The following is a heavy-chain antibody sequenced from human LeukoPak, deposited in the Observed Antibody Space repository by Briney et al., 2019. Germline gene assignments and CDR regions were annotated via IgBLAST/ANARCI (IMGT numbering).Heavy chain of an antibody. CDR2: IRHTGTTM. V-gene: IGHV3-11*04. CDR1: GFTFSDHY. J-gene: IGHJ6*03. CDR3: ARVVDTAKQRAIYYYYMDV. Sequence: NPGGSLRLSCAASGFTFSDHYMSWIRQAPGKGLEWVSYIRHTGTTMYYAASVKGRFTISRDNAKNSLYLQMNSLRAEDTAVYYCARVVDTAKQRAIYYYYMDVWGKGTTVTVSS. D-gene: IGHD5-18*01.